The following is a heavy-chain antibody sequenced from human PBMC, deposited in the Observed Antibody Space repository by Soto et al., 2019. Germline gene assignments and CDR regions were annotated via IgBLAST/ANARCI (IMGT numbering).Heavy chain of an antibody. V-gene: IGHV3-53*01. Sequence: GGSLRLSCAASGFTVSSNYMSWVRQAPGKGLEWDSVIYSGGSTYYADSVKGRFTISRDNSKNTLYLQMNSLRAEDTAVYYCARDHSRFDYGDPYYYYGMDVWGQGTTVTVSS. CDR3: ARDHSRFDYGDPYYYYGMDV. CDR2: IYSGGST. J-gene: IGHJ6*02. CDR1: GFTVSSNY. D-gene: IGHD4-17*01.